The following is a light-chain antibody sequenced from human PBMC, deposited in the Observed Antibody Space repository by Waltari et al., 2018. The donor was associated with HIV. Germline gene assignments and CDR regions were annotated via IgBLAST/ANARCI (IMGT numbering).Light chain of an antibody. CDR2: AAS. CDR3: QHRNGYPLYT. J-gene: IGKJ2*01. V-gene: IGKV1-9*01. CDR1: QGISSN. Sequence: DIQLTQSPSFLSASIGDRVTITCRASQGISSNLAWYQQKPGKAPKLLISAASTLRSGVPSRFSGSGSGTEFTLTITSLQPEDFATYYCQHRNGYPLYTFGQVTKLEIK.